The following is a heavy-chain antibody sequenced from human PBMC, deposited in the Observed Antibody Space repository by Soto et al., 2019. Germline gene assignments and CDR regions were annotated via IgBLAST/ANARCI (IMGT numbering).Heavy chain of an antibody. J-gene: IGHJ4*02. V-gene: IGHV3-21*01. CDR1: VFSLSDHC. D-gene: IGHD3-16*01. CDR2: ISRTTSYI. Sequence: LXLCCAASVFSLSDHCIVWVRQAPGKGLEWVAFISRTTSYIYYTDSVKGRFTISRDNAKNSLYLQMNSLRADDTAVYYCARPLAGGTRLYYFDHWGQGTLVTVSS. CDR3: ARPLAGGTRLYYFDH.